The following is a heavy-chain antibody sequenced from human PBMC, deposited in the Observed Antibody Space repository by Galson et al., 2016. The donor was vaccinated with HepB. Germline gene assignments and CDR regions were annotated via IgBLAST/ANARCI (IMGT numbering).Heavy chain of an antibody. V-gene: IGHV3-30*04. Sequence: SLRLSCAASRFTFDDYAMHWVRQAPGKGLEWVAVISPDGSHQYFADSVQGRFTISRDNAKKTLYLHMSSLRPEDTAAYYCARDRGAYYYNYGMDVWGQGTTVTVSS. CDR3: ARDRGAYYYNYGMDV. J-gene: IGHJ6*02. CDR2: ISPDGSHQ. D-gene: IGHD1-26*01. CDR1: RFTFDDYA.